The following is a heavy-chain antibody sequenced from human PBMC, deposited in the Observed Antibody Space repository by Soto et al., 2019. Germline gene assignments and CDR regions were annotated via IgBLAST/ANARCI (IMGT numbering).Heavy chain of an antibody. J-gene: IGHJ6*03. V-gene: IGHV3-73*01. CDR3: TRSYGDYEDYYYYYMDV. Sequence: GGSLRLSCAASGFTFSGSAMHWVRQASGKGLEWVGRIRSKANSYATAYAASVKGRFTISRDDSKNTAYLQMNSLKTEDTAVYYCTRSYGDYEDYYYYYMDVWGKGTTVTVSS. D-gene: IGHD4-17*01. CDR2: IRSKANSYAT. CDR1: GFTFSGSA.